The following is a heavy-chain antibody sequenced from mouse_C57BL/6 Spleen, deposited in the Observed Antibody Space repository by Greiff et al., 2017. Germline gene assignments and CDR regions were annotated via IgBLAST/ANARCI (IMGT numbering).Heavy chain of an antibody. CDR3: AREALGY. CDR1: GYAFSSSW. CDR2: IYPGDGDT. V-gene: IGHV1-82*01. Sequence: VQLQQSGPELVKPGASVKISCKASGYAFSSSWMNWVKQRPGKGLEWIGRIYPGDGDTNYNGKFKGKATLTADKSSSTAYMQLSSLTSEDSAVYFCAREALGYWGQGTTLTVSS. J-gene: IGHJ2*01.